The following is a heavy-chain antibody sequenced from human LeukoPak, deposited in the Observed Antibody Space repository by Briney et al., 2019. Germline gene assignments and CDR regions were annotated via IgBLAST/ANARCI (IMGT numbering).Heavy chain of an antibody. Sequence: GGSLRLSCAASGLTLSEYWMHWVRQAPGKGLVWVSTITDDSATMYADSVKGRFTISRDKVRNTLYLQMNSLRAEDTAVYYCARVSYYGPFDYWGQGTLVTVSS. CDR2: ITDDSAT. CDR1: GLTLSEYW. D-gene: IGHD3-10*01. J-gene: IGHJ4*02. V-gene: IGHV3-74*03. CDR3: ARVSYYGPFDY.